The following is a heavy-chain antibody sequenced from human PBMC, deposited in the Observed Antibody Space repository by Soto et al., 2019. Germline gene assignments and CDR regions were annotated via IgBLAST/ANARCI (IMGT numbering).Heavy chain of an antibody. CDR1: GFTFDDYA. CDR2: ISWNSGSI. J-gene: IGHJ3*02. V-gene: IGHV3-9*01. CDR3: ASLSPLKLVGTKPGAAFDI. Sequence: EVQLVESGGGLVQPGRSLRLSCAASGFTFDDYAMHWVRQAPGKGLEWVSGISWNSGSIGYADSVKGRFTISRDNAKNSLYLQMNSLRAEDTALYYCASLSPLKLVGTKPGAAFDIWGQGTMVTVSS. D-gene: IGHD1-26*01.